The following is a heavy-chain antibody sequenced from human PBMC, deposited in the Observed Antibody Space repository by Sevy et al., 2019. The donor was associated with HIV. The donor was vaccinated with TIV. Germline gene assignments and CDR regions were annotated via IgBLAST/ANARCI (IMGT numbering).Heavy chain of an antibody. CDR1: GFNVNDIY. CDR3: ARDWWVGNYRAMDV. Sequence: GGSLRLSCAASGFNVNDIYINWVRQAPGKGLEWVSVMYSGGGTYYADSVKGRFTISRDDSKNTLYLQMSSLRVEDAAVYYCARDWWVGNYRAMDVWGPGTTVTVSS. D-gene: IGHD1-26*01. V-gene: IGHV3-53*01. CDR2: MYSGGGT. J-gene: IGHJ6*02.